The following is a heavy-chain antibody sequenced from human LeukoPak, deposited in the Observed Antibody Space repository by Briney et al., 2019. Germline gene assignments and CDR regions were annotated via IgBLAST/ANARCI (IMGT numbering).Heavy chain of an antibody. Sequence: SETLSLTCAVSGYSISSGYYWGWIRQPPGKGLEWIGNIYHSGSTYYNPSLKSRVTISVDTSKNQFSLKLSSVTAADTAVYYCARDLSQKYYDSSGYYLWGQGTLVTVSS. D-gene: IGHD3-22*01. CDR2: IYHSGST. J-gene: IGHJ4*02. CDR3: ARDLSQKYYDSSGYYL. CDR1: GYSISSGYY. V-gene: IGHV4-38-2*01.